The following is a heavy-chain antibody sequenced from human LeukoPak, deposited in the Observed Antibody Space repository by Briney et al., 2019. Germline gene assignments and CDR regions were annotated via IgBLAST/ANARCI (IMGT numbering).Heavy chain of an antibody. CDR3: ARGTILRGGDKDS. Sequence: SETLSLTCTVSGSSISSSSYYWGWIRQPPGKGLEWIGSMSYKYSGSTYYNPSLKSRVTMSVDTSTNQFSLNLSSVTAADTAVYYCARGTILRGGDKDSWGQGTLVTVSS. CDR2: MSYKYSGST. V-gene: IGHV4-39*07. J-gene: IGHJ4*02. D-gene: IGHD3-10*01. CDR1: GSSISSSSYY.